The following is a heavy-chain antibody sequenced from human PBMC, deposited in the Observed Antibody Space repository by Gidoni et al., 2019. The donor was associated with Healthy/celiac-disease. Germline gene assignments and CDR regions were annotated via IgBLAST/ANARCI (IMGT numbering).Heavy chain of an antibody. CDR2: IGWVTGRL. V-gene: IGHV3-9*01. D-gene: IGHD3-10*01. Sequence: EVQLGVSGGGLVRPGRSLRLSCAASGSTLEDYAMHGGRHAPWKGLEWGSGIGWVTGRLGYANYVKGRFTISRDNAKNSLYLQMNSLRAEDTALYYCAKDTNYYGSGSQDYYYYGMDVWGQGTTVTVSS. CDR1: GSTLEDYA. J-gene: IGHJ6*02. CDR3: AKDTNYYGSGSQDYYYYGMDV.